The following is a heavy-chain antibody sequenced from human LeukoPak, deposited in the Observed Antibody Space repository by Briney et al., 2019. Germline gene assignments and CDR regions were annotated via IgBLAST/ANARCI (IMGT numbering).Heavy chain of an antibody. CDR3: ARDLSYYYDSSGYYFDY. Sequence: LSLTCAVSGGSIRNSSFCWGWIRQAPGKGLEWASYISSSSSYTNYADSVKGRFTISRDNAKNSLYLQMNSLRAEDTAVYYCARDLSYYYDSSGYYFDYWGQGTLVTVSS. CDR2: ISSSSSYT. CDR1: GGSIRNSSFC. V-gene: IGHV3-11*06. D-gene: IGHD3-22*01. J-gene: IGHJ4*02.